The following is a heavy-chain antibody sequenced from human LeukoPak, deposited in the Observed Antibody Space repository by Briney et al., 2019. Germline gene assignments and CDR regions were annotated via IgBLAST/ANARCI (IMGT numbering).Heavy chain of an antibody. V-gene: IGHV6-1*01. CDR2: TYYRSKWHN. D-gene: IGHD3-9*01. CDR3: ARDVGTTGWHTFDY. CDR1: GDSASSNNGA. J-gene: IGHJ4*02. Sequence: RSQTLSLTCAISGDSASSNNGAWNWIRQSPSRGLEWLGRTYYRSKWHNDYAGSLMSRITISPDTSKNQFSLQLYSVTPEDTAVYYCARDVGTTGWHTFDYWGQGTLVTVSS.